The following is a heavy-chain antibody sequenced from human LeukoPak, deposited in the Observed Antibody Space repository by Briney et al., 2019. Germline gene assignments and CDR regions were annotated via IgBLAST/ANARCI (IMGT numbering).Heavy chain of an antibody. V-gene: IGHV1-69*13. CDR2: IIPIFGTA. CDR3: ARAGIAVARAFDI. J-gene: IGHJ3*02. D-gene: IGHD6-19*01. Sequence: SVKVSCKASGGTFSSYAISWVRQAPGQGLEWMGGIIPIFGTANYAQKFQGRVTITADESTGTAYMELSSLRSEDTAVYYCARAGIAVARAFDIWGQGTMVTVSS. CDR1: GGTFSSYA.